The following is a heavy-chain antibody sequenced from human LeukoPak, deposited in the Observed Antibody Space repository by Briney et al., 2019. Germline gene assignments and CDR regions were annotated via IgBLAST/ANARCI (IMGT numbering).Heavy chain of an antibody. V-gene: IGHV4-34*01. J-gene: IGHJ2*01. CDR3: ARSPPETPYWYFDL. CDR2: IYHSGST. D-gene: IGHD4-23*01. Sequence: SETLSLTCAVYGGSFSGYYWSWIRQPPGKGLEWIGSIYHSGSTYYNPSLKSRVTISVDTSKNQFSLKLSSVTAADTAVYYCARSPPETPYWYFDLWGRGTLVTVSS. CDR1: GGSFSGYY.